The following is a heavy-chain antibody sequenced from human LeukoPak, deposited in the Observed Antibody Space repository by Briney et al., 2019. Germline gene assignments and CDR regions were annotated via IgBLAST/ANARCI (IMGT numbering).Heavy chain of an antibody. CDR3: ARGITYYDFWSGYYEVNYFDY. J-gene: IGHJ4*02. CDR2: INHSGST. D-gene: IGHD3-3*01. CDR1: GGSFSGYY. Sequence: PSETLSLTRAVYGGSFSGYYWRWIRQPPAKGLEGIGEINHSGSTNYNPSLKSRVTISVDTAKNQFSLKLSSVTAADTAVYYCARGITYYDFWSGYYEVNYFDYWGQGTLVTVSS. V-gene: IGHV4-34*01.